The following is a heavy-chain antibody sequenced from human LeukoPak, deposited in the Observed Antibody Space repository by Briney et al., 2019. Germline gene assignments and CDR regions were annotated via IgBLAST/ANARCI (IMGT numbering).Heavy chain of an antibody. D-gene: IGHD3-3*02. V-gene: IGHV1-46*01. Sequence: ASVKVSCKASGYTLTTYYIHWVRQAPGQGLEWMGKINPSGGSTTYAQKFQDRVTLTRDTSTTTVYMELSSLTSEDTAAYYCARDISNRLYFCFWGQGLLVTVSS. CDR3: ARDISNRLYFCF. CDR1: GYTLTTYY. J-gene: IGHJ4*02. CDR2: INPSGGST.